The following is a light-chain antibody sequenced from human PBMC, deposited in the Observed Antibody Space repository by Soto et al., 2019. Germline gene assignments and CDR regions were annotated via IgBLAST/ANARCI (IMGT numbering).Light chain of an antibody. Sequence: EIVVTQSPATLSVSPGETATLSCRASKSVGRNLAWYQQKTGQAPRLLIYGSSTRATDFPDRFSGSGSGSDLTITISSLQSEDFAVYYCQHYKNRXSYTCGQGTKV. CDR1: KSVGRN. V-gene: IGKV3-15*01. J-gene: IGKJ2*01. CDR2: GSS. CDR3: QHYKNRXSYT.